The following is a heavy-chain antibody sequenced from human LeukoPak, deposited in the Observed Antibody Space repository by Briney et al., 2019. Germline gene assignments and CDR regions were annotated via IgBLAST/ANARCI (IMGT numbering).Heavy chain of an antibody. Sequence: GRSLRLSCAASGFTFDDYAMHWVRQAPGKGLEWVSGISWNSGSIGYADSVKGRFTISRDNSKNTLYLQMNSLRAEDTAVYYCARDWGDYGYWGRGTLVTVSS. J-gene: IGHJ2*01. D-gene: IGHD4-17*01. V-gene: IGHV3-9*01. CDR2: ISWNSGSI. CDR3: ARDWGDYGY. CDR1: GFTFDDYA.